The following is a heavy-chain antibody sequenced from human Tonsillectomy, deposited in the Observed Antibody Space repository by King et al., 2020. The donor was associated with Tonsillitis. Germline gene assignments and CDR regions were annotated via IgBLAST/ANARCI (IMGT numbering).Heavy chain of an antibody. CDR1: GGTFNNYA. Sequence: VQLVESGAEVKKPGSSVKVSCKASGGTFNNYAFCWVRQAPGQGLEWMGGIIPMFGSANYAQKFQGRVTITADKSTSTVFMELSSLNSDDTAIYYCARDLPGSTILFVAFDIWGQGTRVTVSS. D-gene: IGHD5/OR15-5a*01. J-gene: IGHJ3*02. CDR3: ARDLPGSTILFVAFDI. V-gene: IGHV1-69*06. CDR2: IIPMFGSA.